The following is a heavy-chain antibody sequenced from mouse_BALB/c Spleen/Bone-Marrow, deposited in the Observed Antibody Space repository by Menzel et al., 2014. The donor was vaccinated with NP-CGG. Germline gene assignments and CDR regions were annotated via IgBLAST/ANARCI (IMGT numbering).Heavy chain of an antibody. Sequence: QVQLQQPGAELVKPGASVKLPCKASGYTFTSYWMHWVKQRPGQGLEWIGEINPSNGRTNYNETFKGKATLTVDKSSTTHITKLSTVTSDDSEVYSCARYGNYHAMDYWGQGTSLTVSS. CDR3: ARYGNYHAMDY. CDR1: GYTFTSYW. CDR2: INPSNGRT. V-gene: IGHV1S81*02. D-gene: IGHD2-10*02. J-gene: IGHJ4*01.